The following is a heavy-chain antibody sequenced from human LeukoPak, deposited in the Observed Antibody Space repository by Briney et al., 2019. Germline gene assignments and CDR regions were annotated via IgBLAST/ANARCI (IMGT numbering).Heavy chain of an antibody. CDR2: ISGSGGST. Sequence: GGSLRLSCAASGFTFSNAWMSWVRQAPGKGLEWVSAISGSGGSTYYADSVKGRFTISRDNSKNTLYLQMNSLRAEDTAVYYCAKDEGTDYDILTGYYAYWGQGTLVTVSS. V-gene: IGHV3-23*01. CDR1: GFTFSNAW. D-gene: IGHD3-9*01. CDR3: AKDEGTDYDILTGYYAY. J-gene: IGHJ4*02.